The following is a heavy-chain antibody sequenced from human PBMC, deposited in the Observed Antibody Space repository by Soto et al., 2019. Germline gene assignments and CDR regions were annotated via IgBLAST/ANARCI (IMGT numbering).Heavy chain of an antibody. D-gene: IGHD2-21*02. Sequence: EVQLVESGGGLVQPGGSLRLSCAASGFTFSSYSMNWVRQAPGKGLEWVSYISSSSSTIYYADSVKGRFTISRDNAKNSLYLQMNSLRAEDTAVYYCARDALLVTAPADFDYWGQGTLVTVSS. CDR3: ARDALLVTAPADFDY. J-gene: IGHJ4*02. CDR1: GFTFSSYS. V-gene: IGHV3-48*01. CDR2: ISSSSSTI.